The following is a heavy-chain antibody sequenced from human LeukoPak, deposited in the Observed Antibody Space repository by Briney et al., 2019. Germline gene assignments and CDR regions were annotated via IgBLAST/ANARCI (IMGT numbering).Heavy chain of an antibody. Sequence: GGSLRLSCAASGFTFSSYSMNWVRQAPGKGLEWVSSISSSSSYIYYADSVKGRFTISRDNAKNSLYLQMNSLRAEDTAVYYCARRPIRIAVAGKASQYFDPWGQGTLVTVSS. J-gene: IGHJ5*02. V-gene: IGHV3-21*01. CDR2: ISSSSSYI. CDR3: ARRPIRIAVAGKASQYFDP. CDR1: GFTFSSYS. D-gene: IGHD6-19*01.